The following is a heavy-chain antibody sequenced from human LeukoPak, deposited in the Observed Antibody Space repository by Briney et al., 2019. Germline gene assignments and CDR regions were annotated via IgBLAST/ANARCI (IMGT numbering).Heavy chain of an antibody. D-gene: IGHD2-2*01. Sequence: SVKLSCKASGGTFSSYTISWVRQAPGQGHEWMGRIIPILGIANDAQKFQGRVTITADKSTSTAYMELSSLRSEDTAVYYCAIDCSSTSCYQGNVYWGQGTLVTVSS. CDR2: IIPILGIA. V-gene: IGHV1-69*02. CDR1: GGTFSSYT. CDR3: AIDCSSTSCYQGNVY. J-gene: IGHJ4*02.